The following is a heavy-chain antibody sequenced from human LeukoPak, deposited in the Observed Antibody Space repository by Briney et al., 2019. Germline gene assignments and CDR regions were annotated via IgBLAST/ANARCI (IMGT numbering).Heavy chain of an antibody. J-gene: IGHJ4*02. CDR3: AKDVMNSGSWGDY. CDR1: GFTFSSYA. Sequence: PGASLRLSCAASGFTFSSYAMSWVRQAPGKGLEWVSAISGSGGSTYYADSVKGRFTISRDNSKNTLYLQMNSLRAEDTAVYYCAKDVMNSGSWGDYWGQGTLVIVSS. D-gene: IGHD1-26*01. V-gene: IGHV3-23*01. CDR2: ISGSGGST.